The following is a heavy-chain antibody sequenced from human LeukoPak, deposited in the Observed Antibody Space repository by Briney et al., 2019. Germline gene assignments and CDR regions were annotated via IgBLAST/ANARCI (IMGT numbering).Heavy chain of an antibody. Sequence: PSETLSLTCTVSGGSLSSYYWSWIRQPPGKGLEWIGYIYYSGSTYYNPSLKSRVTISVDTSKNQFSLKLSSVTAADTAVYYCARASKLRYFATHLDYWGQGTLVTGSS. J-gene: IGHJ4*02. CDR2: IYYSGST. D-gene: IGHD3-9*01. V-gene: IGHV4-59*12. CDR1: GGSLSSYY. CDR3: ARASKLRYFATHLDY.